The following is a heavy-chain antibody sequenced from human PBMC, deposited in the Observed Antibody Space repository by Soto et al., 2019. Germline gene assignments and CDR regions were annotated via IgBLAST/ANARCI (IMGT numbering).Heavy chain of an antibody. D-gene: IGHD3-3*01. CDR3: AKVVLRFLEWLAFYGMDV. CDR1: GFTFSSYA. Sequence: GGSLRLSCAASGFTFSSYAVSWVRQAPGKGLEWVSGISSSGGSTYYADSVKGRFTISRDNSKNTLYLQMNSLRAEDTAVFYFAKVVLRFLEWLAFYGMDVWGQGTTVTVSS. CDR2: ISSSGGST. V-gene: IGHV3-23*01. J-gene: IGHJ6*02.